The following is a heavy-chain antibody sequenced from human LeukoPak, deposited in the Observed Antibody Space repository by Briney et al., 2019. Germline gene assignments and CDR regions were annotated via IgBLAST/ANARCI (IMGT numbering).Heavy chain of an antibody. V-gene: IGHV3-15*01. CDR1: GLTFSSYG. CDR3: TRSYRAYSSGWLIDY. D-gene: IGHD6-19*01. Sequence: PGGSLRLSCAASGLTFSSYGMHWVRQAPGKGLEWVGRIKSKTDGGTTDYAAPVKGRFTISRDDSKNTLYLQMNSLKTEDTAVYYCTRSYRAYSSGWLIDYWGQGTLVTVSS. J-gene: IGHJ4*02. CDR2: IKSKTDGGTT.